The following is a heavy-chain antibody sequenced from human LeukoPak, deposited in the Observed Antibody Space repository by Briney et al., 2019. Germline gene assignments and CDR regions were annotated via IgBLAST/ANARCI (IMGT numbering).Heavy chain of an antibody. Sequence: KPSETLSLTCAVYGGSFSGYLWSWIRQPPGKGLEWIGEMNHSGGINYNPSLKSRVTISVDTSKNQFSLKRSSVTAADTAVYYCARGSRYSSSSWLPFGSWYRVAFDYWGQGTLVIVSS. D-gene: IGHD6-6*01. V-gene: IGHV4-34*01. CDR2: MNHSGGI. CDR3: ARGSRYSSSSWLPFGSWYRVAFDY. J-gene: IGHJ4*02. CDR1: GGSFSGYL.